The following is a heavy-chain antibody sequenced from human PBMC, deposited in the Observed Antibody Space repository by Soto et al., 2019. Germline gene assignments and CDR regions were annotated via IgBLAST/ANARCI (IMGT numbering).Heavy chain of an antibody. CDR1: GASTTGSSY. CDR3: ARGMTPPGAPAWYYFDS. CDR2: FSLSGTT. V-gene: IGHV4-4*07. Sequence: QVQLQESGPGLMKPSETLSLTCTVSGASTTGSSYWSWVRQPAGKGLEWIGRFSLSGTTNYNPSLRSRVTMSADVSKNQFSLRLTSVTAADTALYYCARGMTPPGAPAWYYFDSWGQGTLVTVSS. D-gene: IGHD2-8*02. J-gene: IGHJ4*02.